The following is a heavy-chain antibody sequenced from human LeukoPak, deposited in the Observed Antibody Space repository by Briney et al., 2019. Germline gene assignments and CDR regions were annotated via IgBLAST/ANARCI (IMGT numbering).Heavy chain of an antibody. D-gene: IGHD4-17*01. CDR3: ARGRGLPSTVTTSQPAGELAAYFAEYFQH. Sequence: ASETLSLTCAVYGGSFSGYYWSWIRQPPGKGLEWIGEINHSGSTNYNPSLKSRVTISVDTSKNQFSLKLSSVTAADTAVYYCARGRGLPSTVTTSQPAGELAAYFAEYFQHWGQGTLVTVSS. V-gene: IGHV4-34*01. J-gene: IGHJ1*01. CDR2: INHSGST. CDR1: GGSFSGYY.